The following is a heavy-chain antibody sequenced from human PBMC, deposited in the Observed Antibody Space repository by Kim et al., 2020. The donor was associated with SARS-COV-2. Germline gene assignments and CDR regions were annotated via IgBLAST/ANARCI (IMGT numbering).Heavy chain of an antibody. V-gene: IGHV1-2*02. CDR1: GYTFTGYY. CDR3: ARVRRYYDFWSGYMNFDY. D-gene: IGHD3-3*01. CDR2: INPNSGGT. Sequence: ASVKVSCKASGYTFTGYYMHWVRQAPGQGLEWMGWINPNSGGTNYAQKFQGRVTMTRDTSISTAYMELSRLRSDDTAVYYCARVRRYYDFWSGYMNFDYWGQGTLVTVSS. J-gene: IGHJ4*02.